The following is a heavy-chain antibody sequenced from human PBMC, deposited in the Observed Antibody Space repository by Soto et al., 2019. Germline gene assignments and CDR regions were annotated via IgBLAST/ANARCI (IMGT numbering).Heavy chain of an antibody. V-gene: IGHV6-1*01. Sequence: QVQLQQSGPGLVKPSQTLSLTCAISGASVSSNSAAWSWIRQSPSSGLEWRGRTFYRSKWYNDYAVSVQGRITINPAPSKNQFSLQLNSVTPEDTAVYYCAKEGGNHYYYYAMDVWGQGTTVTVSS. J-gene: IGHJ6*02. CDR2: TFYRSKWYN. CDR1: GASVSSNSAA. D-gene: IGHD1-26*01. CDR3: AKEGGNHYYYYAMDV.